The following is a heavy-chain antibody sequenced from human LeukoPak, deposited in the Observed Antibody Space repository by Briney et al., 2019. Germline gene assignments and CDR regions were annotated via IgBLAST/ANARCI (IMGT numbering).Heavy chain of an antibody. CDR3: ARCVFWSGYYSDF. CDR2: INPDSGGT. CDR1: GYSFIDYY. Sequence: GASVTVSFTSSGYSFIDYYMHWVRQAPGQGLEWMGWINPDSGGTNSAQKFLGRVTMTRDKSISTAYMELSGLTSDDTAMYYCARCVFWSGYYSDFWGQGTLVTVSS. D-gene: IGHD3-3*01. J-gene: IGHJ4*02. V-gene: IGHV1-2*02.